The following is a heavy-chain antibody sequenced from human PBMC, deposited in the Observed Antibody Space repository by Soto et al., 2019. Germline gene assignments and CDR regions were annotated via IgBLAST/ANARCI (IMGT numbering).Heavy chain of an antibody. CDR3: ARSPSSVSYLAYFDS. CDR2: ISYDGSNK. D-gene: IGHD1-26*01. Sequence: QVQLVESGGGVVQPGRSLRLSCAASGFTFSSYGMHWVRQAPGKGLEWVAVISYDGSNKYYADSVKGRFTISRDNSKNPLYLQMNSLRAEDTAVYYCARSPSSVSYLAYFDSWGQGTLVTVSS. J-gene: IGHJ4*02. CDR1: GFTFSSYG. V-gene: IGHV3-30*03.